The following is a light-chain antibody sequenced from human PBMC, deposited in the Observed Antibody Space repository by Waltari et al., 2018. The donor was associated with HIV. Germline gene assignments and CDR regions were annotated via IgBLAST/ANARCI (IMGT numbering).Light chain of an antibody. J-gene: IGKJ4*01. CDR3: QQLESYTQIS. V-gene: IGKV1-9*01. CDR2: AAY. CDR1: QGISSY. Sequence: DIQLTQSPSILSASVGDSVTITCRTSQGISSYLAWYQQKPGKAPKLLIYAAYTLQSGVPSRFSGSGSGTEFTLTISSLQPEDFATYYCQQLESYTQISFGGGTKVGIK.